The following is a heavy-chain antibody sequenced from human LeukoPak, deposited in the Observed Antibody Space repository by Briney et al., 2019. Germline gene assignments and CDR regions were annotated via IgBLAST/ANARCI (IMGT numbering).Heavy chain of an antibody. CDR2: IYYSGST. Sequence: SETLSLTCTVSGGSISSSSYYWGWIRQPPGKGLEWIGSIYYSGSTYYNPSLKSRVTIYVDTSKNQFSLKLSSVTAADTAVYYCARHPSRSIAARRAYWGQGTLVTVSS. CDR3: ARHPSRSIAARRAY. D-gene: IGHD6-6*01. V-gene: IGHV4-39*01. J-gene: IGHJ4*02. CDR1: GGSISSSSYY.